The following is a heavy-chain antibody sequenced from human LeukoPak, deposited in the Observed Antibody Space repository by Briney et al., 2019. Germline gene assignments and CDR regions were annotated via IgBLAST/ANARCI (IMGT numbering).Heavy chain of an antibody. V-gene: IGHV3-21*01. CDR1: GFTFSSYS. CDR3: ARDTTQWLDTRDYFDY. J-gene: IGHJ4*02. Sequence: GGSLRLSCAASGFTFSSYSMNWVRQAPGKGLEWVSSISSSSSYIYYADSVKGRFTISRDNAKNSLYLQMNSLRAEDTAVYYCARDTTQWLDTRDYFDYWGQGTLVTVSS. CDR2: ISSSSSYI. D-gene: IGHD6-19*01.